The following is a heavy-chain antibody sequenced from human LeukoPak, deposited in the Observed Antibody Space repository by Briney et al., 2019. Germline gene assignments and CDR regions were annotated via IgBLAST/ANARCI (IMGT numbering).Heavy chain of an antibody. CDR2: INHRGST. D-gene: IGHD3-16*01. V-gene: IGHV4-34*01. J-gene: IGHJ4*02. CDR3: ARGESWGDFDY. Sequence: SETLSLTCAVYGGSFSGYYWSWIRQPPGKGLEWIGEINHRGSTNYNPSLKSRVTISVDTSKNQFSLKLSSVTAADTAVYYCARGESWGDFDYWGQGTLVTVSS. CDR1: GGSFSGYY.